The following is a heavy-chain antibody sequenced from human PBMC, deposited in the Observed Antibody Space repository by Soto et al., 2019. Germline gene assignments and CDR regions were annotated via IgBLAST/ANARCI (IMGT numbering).Heavy chain of an antibody. CDR2: MSYSGTT. CDR1: GGSISSGDYY. Sequence: SETLSLTCTVSGGSISSGDYYCSWPRQHPGKGLEWIAYMSYSGTTYYNPSLKTRVIISVDTSTNPFSLKLSSVTAADAAVYYCARYCSGGTCQYAFDIWGQGTMVT. V-gene: IGHV4-31*03. D-gene: IGHD2-15*01. J-gene: IGHJ3*02. CDR3: ARYCSGGTCQYAFDI.